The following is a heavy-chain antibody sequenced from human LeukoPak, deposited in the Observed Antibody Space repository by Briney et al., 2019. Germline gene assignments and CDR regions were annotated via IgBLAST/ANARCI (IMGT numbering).Heavy chain of an antibody. CDR2: IYYSGST. J-gene: IGHJ4*02. V-gene: IGHV4-59*01. D-gene: IGHD3-10*01. CDR1: NGSISSYY. CDR3: ARASGSGSYYGIDY. Sequence: SETLSLTCTVSNGSISSYYWSWIRQPPGKGLEWIGHIYYSGSTNYNSALQSRVTISLDTSKTQFSLNLKSVTAADTAVYYCARASGSGSYYGIDYWGQGTLVTVSS.